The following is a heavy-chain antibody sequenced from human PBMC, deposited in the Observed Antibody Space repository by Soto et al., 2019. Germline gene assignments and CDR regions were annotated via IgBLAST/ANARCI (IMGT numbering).Heavy chain of an antibody. J-gene: IGHJ4*02. CDR1: VFTFSSYA. CDR3: ARVLGGMAKVPFDY. D-gene: IGHD5-12*01. CDR2: ISYEGSNK. V-gene: IGHV3-30-3*01. Sequence: VGSLRLSCASSVFTFSSYAMHWVRHAPGTGLEWVAVISYEGSNKYYADSVKGRFTISRDNSKNTLYLQMNSLRTEDTAVYYCARVLGGMAKVPFDYWCQRALAT.